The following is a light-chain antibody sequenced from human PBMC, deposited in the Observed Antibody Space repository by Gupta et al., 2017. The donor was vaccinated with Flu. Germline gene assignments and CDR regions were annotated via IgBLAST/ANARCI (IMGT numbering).Light chain of an antibody. CDR3: HVWDDSSNDVV. CDR1: DIGSKI. V-gene: IGLV3-21*03. CDR2: GDS. J-gene: IGLJ3*02. Sequence: GKTTNSTGGRNDIGSKIVYWYQQKPGRAPVMVINGDSDRPSGVPERFSGSNSGNTATLTISRVEAGDEADYYCHVWDDSSNDVVFGGGTKLTVL.